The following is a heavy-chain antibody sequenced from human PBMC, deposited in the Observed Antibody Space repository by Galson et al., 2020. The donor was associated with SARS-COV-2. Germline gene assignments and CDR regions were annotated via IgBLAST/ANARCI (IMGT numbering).Heavy chain of an antibody. Sequence: ASETLSLTCTVSGGSISSSDYYWGWIRQPPGKGLEWIANIYFSGSTFYNPSLRSRVTISADTYKNQFSLRLISVTAADTAFYYCARARQPRDIAVVVAAVSAYHFDYWGQGTLVTVSS. CDR3: ARARQPRDIAVVVAAVSAYHFDY. CDR1: GGSISSSDYY. CDR2: IYFSGST. V-gene: IGHV4-39*07. J-gene: IGHJ4*02. D-gene: IGHD2-15*01.